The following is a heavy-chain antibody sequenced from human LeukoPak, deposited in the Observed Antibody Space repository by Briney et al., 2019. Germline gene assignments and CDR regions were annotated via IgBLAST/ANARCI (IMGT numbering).Heavy chain of an antibody. CDR2: INHSGST. J-gene: IGHJ6*03. CDR1: GGSFSGYY. V-gene: IGHV4-34*01. Sequence: SETLSLTCAVYGGSFSGYYWSWIRQPPGKGLGWIGEINHSGSTNYNPSLKSRVTISVDTSKNQFSLKLSSVTAADTAVYYCARALSGYYYYYMDVWGKGTTVTVSS. CDR3: ARALSGYYYYYMDV. D-gene: IGHD6-19*01.